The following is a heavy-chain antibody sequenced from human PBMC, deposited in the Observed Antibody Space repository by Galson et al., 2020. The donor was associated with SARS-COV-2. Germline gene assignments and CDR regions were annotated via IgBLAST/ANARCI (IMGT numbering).Heavy chain of an antibody. Sequence: SVNVSCKASGGTFSSYAISWVRQAPGQGLEWMGGIIPILGIANYAQKFQGRVTITADKSTSTAYMELSSLRSEDTAVYYCARAGDIVVVPAAIFSYYYYYMDVWGKGTTVTVSS. CDR2: IIPILGIA. CDR1: GGTFSSYA. V-gene: IGHV1-69*10. J-gene: IGHJ6*03. CDR3: ARAGDIVVVPAAIFSYYYYYMDV. D-gene: IGHD2-2*01.